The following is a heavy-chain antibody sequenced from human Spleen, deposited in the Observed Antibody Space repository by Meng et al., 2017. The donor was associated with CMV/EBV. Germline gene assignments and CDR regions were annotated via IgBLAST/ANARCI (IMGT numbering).Heavy chain of an antibody. J-gene: IGHJ3*01. CDR1: GFTVSSNY. CDR3: AKIFRNAFDV. CDR2: ISWNSGSI. Sequence: SLKISCAASGFTVSSNYMSWVRQAPGKGLEWVSGISWNSGSIGYADSVKGRFTISRDNAKNSLYLQMNSLRTEDTALYYCAKIFRNAFDVWGQGTMVTVSS. V-gene: IGHV3-9*01.